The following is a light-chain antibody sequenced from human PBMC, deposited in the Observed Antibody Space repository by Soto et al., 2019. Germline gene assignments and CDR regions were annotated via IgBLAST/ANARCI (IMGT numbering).Light chain of an antibody. CDR1: NSDIGGYNY. CDR3: CSYAGRYNFWV. CDR2: DVN. V-gene: IGLV2-11*01. J-gene: IGLJ3*02. Sequence: QSALTQPRSVSGSPGQSVTISCTGTNSDIGGYNYVSWYQQHPGKAPKVMIYDVNRRPSGVPDRFSGSKSGNTASLTISGLRAEDEADYYCCSYAGRYNFWVFGGGTKLTVL.